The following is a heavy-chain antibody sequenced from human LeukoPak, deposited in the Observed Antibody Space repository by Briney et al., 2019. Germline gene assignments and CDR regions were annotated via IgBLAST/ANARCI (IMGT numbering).Heavy chain of an antibody. Sequence: ASVKVSCKASGYTFTSYGISWVRQAPGQGLEWMGWISAYNGNTNYAQKLQGRVTMTTDTSTSTAYMELRSLRSDDTAVYYRARDKGSPYCSGGSCHLFDYWGQGTLVTVSS. CDR3: ARDKGSPYCSGGSCHLFDY. J-gene: IGHJ4*02. D-gene: IGHD2-15*01. CDR1: GYTFTSYG. CDR2: ISAYNGNT. V-gene: IGHV1-18*04.